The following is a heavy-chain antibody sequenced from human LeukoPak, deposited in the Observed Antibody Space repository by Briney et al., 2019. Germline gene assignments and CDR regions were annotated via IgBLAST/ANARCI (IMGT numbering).Heavy chain of an antibody. D-gene: IGHD3-10*02. CDR2: TRNKANSYNT. CDR3: ARDLFGSFWFVP. V-gene: IGHV3-72*01. CDR1: GFTFSDHY. Sequence: GGSLRLSCAPSGFTFSDHYMDWVRQAPGKGLEWVGRTRNKANSYNTEYAASVKGRFIISRDDSKNSLYLQLNSLKTEDTAVYYCARDLFGSFWFVPWGQGTLVTVSS. J-gene: IGHJ5*02.